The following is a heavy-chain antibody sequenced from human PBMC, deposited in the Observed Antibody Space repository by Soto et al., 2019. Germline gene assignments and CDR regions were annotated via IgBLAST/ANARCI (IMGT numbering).Heavy chain of an antibody. J-gene: IGHJ6*02. CDR2: IKQDGSEK. CDR3: ARALGYSSGEYGMDV. D-gene: IGHD6-19*01. Sequence: GGSLRLSCAASGFTFSSYWMSWVRQAPGKGLEWVANIKQDGSEKYYVDSVKGRFTISRDNAKNSLYLQMNSLRAEDTAVYYCARALGYSSGEYGMDVWGQETTVTVSS. CDR1: GFTFSSYW. V-gene: IGHV3-7*03.